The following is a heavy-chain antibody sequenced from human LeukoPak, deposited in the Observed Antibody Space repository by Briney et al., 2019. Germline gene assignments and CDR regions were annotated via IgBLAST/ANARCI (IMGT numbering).Heavy chain of an antibody. D-gene: IGHD6-6*01. CDR1: GFTFSSYG. Sequence: GGSLRLSCAASGFTFSSYGMHWVRQAPGKGLEWVAVISYDGSNKYYADSVKGRFTISRDNSKNTLYLQMNSLRAEDTAVYYCAREGLSSSAIDYWGQGTLVTVSS. CDR2: ISYDGSNK. J-gene: IGHJ4*02. CDR3: AREGLSSSAIDY. V-gene: IGHV3-30*03.